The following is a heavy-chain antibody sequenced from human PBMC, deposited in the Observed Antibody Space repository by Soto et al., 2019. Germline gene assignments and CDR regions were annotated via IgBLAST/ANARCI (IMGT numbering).Heavy chain of an antibody. CDR3: AKGEIAVANDAFDI. CDR2: ISYDGSNK. J-gene: IGHJ3*02. Sequence: QVQLVESGGGVVQPGRSLRLSCAASGFTFSSYGMHWVRQAPGKGLEWVAVISYDGSNKYYADSVKGRFNISRDNSKNPLYLQMSSLRAEATAVYYCAKGEIAVANDAFDIWGQGTMVTVSS. V-gene: IGHV3-30*18. D-gene: IGHD6-19*01. CDR1: GFTFSSYG.